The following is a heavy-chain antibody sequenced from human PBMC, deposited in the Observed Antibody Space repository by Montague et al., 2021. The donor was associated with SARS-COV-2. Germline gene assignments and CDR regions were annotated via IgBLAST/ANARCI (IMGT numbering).Heavy chain of an antibody. CDR2: IYYGGST. CDR3: ARDQGVYCSGGSCYNFDY. CDR1: GGSISTYYY. Sequence: SETLSLTCTVSGGSISTYYYWGWIRQPPGKGLEWIGSIYYGGSTYYNPSLKSRVTISVDTSMNPFSLKLSSVTAADTAVYYCARDQGVYCSGGSCYNFDYWGQGTLVTVSS. D-gene: IGHD2-15*01. V-gene: IGHV4-39*02. J-gene: IGHJ4*02.